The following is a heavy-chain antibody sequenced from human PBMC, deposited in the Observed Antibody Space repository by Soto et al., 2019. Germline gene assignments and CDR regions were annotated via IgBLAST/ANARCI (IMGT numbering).Heavy chain of an antibody. J-gene: IGHJ5*02. CDR3: ARGSSWYSVVTATPRGNWFDP. V-gene: IGHV1-8*01. CDR1: GYTFTSYD. CDR2: MNPNSGNT. Sequence: ASVKVSCKASGYTFTSYDINWVRQATGQGLEWMGWMNPNSGNTGYAQKFQGRVTMTRNTSISAAYMELSSLRSEDTAVYYCARGSSWYSVVTATPRGNWFDPWGQGTLVTVSS. D-gene: IGHD2-21*02.